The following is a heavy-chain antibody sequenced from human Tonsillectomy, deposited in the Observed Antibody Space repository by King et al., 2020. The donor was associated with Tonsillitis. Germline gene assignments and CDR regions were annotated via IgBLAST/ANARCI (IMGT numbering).Heavy chain of an antibody. V-gene: IGHV3-30*18. Sequence: VQLVESGGGVVQPGRSLRLSCAASGFTFSNCAMHWVRQAPGKGPERVAVGSFDGIDKYYGDSVKGLFTISRVNSKKTVYLQRNSLRAEDTAVYYCAKDRGGNILTGYYSILDYWGQGALVTVSS. J-gene: IGHJ4*02. CDR1: GFTFSNCA. CDR3: AKDRGGNILTGYYSILDY. D-gene: IGHD3-9*01. CDR2: GSFDGIDK.